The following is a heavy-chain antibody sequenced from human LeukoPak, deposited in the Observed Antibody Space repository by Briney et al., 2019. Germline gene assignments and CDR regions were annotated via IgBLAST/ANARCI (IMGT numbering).Heavy chain of an antibody. CDR2: IYYTGST. Sequence: SETLSLTCNVSGGSITRSSYYWGWIRQSPGKGLEWIGSIYYTGSTYYNQSLKSRVTISADTSKNELSLKLTSVTAADTAVYYCAKFYYYDSSGPFDYWGRGTLVTVSS. J-gene: IGHJ4*02. CDR3: AKFYYYDSSGPFDY. CDR1: GGSITRSSYY. V-gene: IGHV4-39*01. D-gene: IGHD3-22*01.